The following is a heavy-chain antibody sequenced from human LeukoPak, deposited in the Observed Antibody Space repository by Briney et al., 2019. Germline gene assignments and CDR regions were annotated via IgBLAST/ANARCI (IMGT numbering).Heavy chain of an antibody. CDR3: ARVGEDPNRYYYYMDV. Sequence: PSETLSLTCTVSGGSINSYYGSWIRQPPGKGREWSGYVYYSGSTNYNPSLKRRVTISVDTSKNQFSLKLSSVTAADTAVYYCARVGEDPNRYYYYMDVWGKGTTITVSS. D-gene: IGHD3-16*01. V-gene: IGHV4-59*01. CDR1: GGSINSYY. J-gene: IGHJ6*03. CDR2: VYYSGST.